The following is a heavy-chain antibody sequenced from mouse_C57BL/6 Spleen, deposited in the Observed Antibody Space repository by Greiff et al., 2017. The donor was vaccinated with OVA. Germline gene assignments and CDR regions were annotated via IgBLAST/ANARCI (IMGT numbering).Heavy chain of an antibody. CDR2: ISSGGSYT. J-gene: IGHJ4*01. D-gene: IGHD6-5*01. CDR1: GFTFSSYG. CDR3: ASSYDFYAMDY. Sequence: EVKLEESGGDLVKPGGSLKLSCAASGFTFSSYGMSWVRQTPDKRLEWVATISSGGSYTYYPDSVKGRITISRDNAKNTLYLQMSSLKSEDTAMYYCASSYDFYAMDYWGKGTSVTVSS. V-gene: IGHV5-6*02.